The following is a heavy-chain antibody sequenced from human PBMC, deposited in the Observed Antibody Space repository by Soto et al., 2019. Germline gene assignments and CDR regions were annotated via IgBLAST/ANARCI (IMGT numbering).Heavy chain of an antibody. Sequence: QVKLLESGGGVVQPGKSLRLSCGASGFSLRNYAMHWVRQAPGKGLEWVALIYFDGTNDYYVDSVKCRFTISRDNSKNTLFLQMNSLRPDDTAVYYCAKVASIFYGLDVWGQGTPVTVSS. CDR3: AKVASIFYGLDV. CDR1: GFSLRNYA. CDR2: IYFDGTND. V-gene: IGHV3-30-3*01. D-gene: IGHD3-3*02. J-gene: IGHJ6*02.